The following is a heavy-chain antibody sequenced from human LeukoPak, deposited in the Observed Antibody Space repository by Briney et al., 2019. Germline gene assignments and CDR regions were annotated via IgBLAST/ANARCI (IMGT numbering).Heavy chain of an antibody. CDR2: ISYDGSNK. Sequence: GGSLRLSCAASGFTFSNYGMHWARQAPGRGLEWVAVISYDGSNKYYADSVKGRFTISRDDSKNTLYVQMNSLRADDTAVYYCARSLFSSSQHFDYWGQGTLVTVSP. CDR1: GFTFSNYG. CDR3: ARSLFSSSQHFDY. D-gene: IGHD6-13*01. V-gene: IGHV3-30*03. J-gene: IGHJ4*02.